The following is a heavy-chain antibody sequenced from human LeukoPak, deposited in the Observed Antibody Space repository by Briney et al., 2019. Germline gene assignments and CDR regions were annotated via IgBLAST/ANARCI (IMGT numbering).Heavy chain of an antibody. J-gene: IGHJ6*02. V-gene: IGHV1-2*02. D-gene: IGHD4-23*01. CDR1: GYTFTGYY. Sequence: ASVKVSCKASGYTFTGYYIHWVRQAPGQGLEWMGWSNPNSGDTNYAQNFQGRVTMTGDTSISTAYMEFTRLTSDDTAVYYCARDGDGGNSGFYYGLDIWAQGTTVTVSS. CDR2: SNPNSGDT. CDR3: ARDGDGGNSGFYYGLDI.